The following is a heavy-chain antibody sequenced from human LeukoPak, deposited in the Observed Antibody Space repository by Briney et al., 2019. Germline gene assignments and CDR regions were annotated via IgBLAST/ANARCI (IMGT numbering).Heavy chain of an antibody. CDR1: GYTFTGYY. D-gene: IGHD3-22*01. V-gene: IGHV1-2*02. CDR3: ARDFFSSGYYSSLGY. J-gene: IGHJ4*02. Sequence: ASVKVSCKASGYTFTGYYMHWVRQAPGQGLEWMGWINPNSGGTNYAQKFQGRVTMTRDTSISTAYMELSRLRSDDTAVYYCARDFFSSGYYSSLGYWGQGTLVTVSS. CDR2: INPNSGGT.